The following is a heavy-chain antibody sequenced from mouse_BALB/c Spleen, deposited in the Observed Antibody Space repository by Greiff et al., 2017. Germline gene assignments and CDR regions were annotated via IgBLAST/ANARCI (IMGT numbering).Heavy chain of an antibody. CDR1: GFTFSSYA. D-gene: IGHD1-1*01. CDR3: ARAFITTVVAHYYAMDY. V-gene: IGHV5-6-5*01. J-gene: IGHJ4*01. CDR2: ISSGGST. Sequence: EVMLVESGGGLVKPGGSLKLSCAASGFTFSSYAMSWVRQTPEKRLEWVASISSGGSTYYPDSVKGRFTISRDNARNILYLQMSSLRSEDTAMYYCARAFITTVVAHYYAMDYWGQGTSVTVSS.